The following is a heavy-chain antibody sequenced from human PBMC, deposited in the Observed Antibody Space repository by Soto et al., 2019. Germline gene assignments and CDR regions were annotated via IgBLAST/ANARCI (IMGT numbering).Heavy chain of an antibody. D-gene: IGHD3-16*02. V-gene: IGHV4-30-4*01. CDR1: GGSISSGDYY. CDR3: ARVIPLGGVIVPPSY. Sequence: QVQLQESGPGLVKPSQTLPLTCTVSGGSISSGDYYWSWIRQPPGKGLEWIGYIYYSGSTYYNPSLKRRITISVDTSKNQFSLKLSSVTAADTAVYYCARVIPLGGVIVPPSYWGQGTLVTVSS. J-gene: IGHJ4*02. CDR2: IYYSGST.